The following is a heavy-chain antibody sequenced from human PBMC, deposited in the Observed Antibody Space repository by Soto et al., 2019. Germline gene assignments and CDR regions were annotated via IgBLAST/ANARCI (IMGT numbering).Heavy chain of an antibody. D-gene: IGHD3-16*02. CDR2: IYYTGST. CDR3: ARFGGVIVELDY. V-gene: IGHV4-39*01. CDR1: GGSLSSSSYY. J-gene: IGHJ4*02. Sequence: WETLSLTCTVSGGSLSSSSYYWGWIRQPPGKGLEWIGTIYYTGSTYYNLSLKSRVTISVDTSKNQFSLKVSSVTAADTAVYYCARFGGVIVELDYWGQGTLVTVPQ.